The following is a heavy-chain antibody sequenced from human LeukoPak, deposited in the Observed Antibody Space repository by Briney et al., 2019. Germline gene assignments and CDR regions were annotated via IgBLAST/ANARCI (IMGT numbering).Heavy chain of an antibody. CDR1: GFTFSSYW. CDR3: ARGGRGTYLNDY. Sequence: GSLRLPCAASGFTFSSYWMHWVRQAPGKGLVWVSRIKFDESATNYADSVKGRFTISRDNDRNTVYLQMNSLRGEDTAVYYCARGGRGTYLNDYWGQGTLVTVSS. CDR2: IKFDESAT. D-gene: IGHD1-26*01. J-gene: IGHJ4*02. V-gene: IGHV3-74*01.